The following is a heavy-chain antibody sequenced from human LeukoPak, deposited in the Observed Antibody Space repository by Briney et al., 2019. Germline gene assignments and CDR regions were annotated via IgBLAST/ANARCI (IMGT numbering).Heavy chain of an antibody. CDR3: ARKSKSDYYYYGMDV. V-gene: IGHV1-2*02. Sequence: ASVKVSCKASGYTFTGYYMHWVRQAPGQGLEWMGWINPNSGGTNYAQKFQGRVTMTRDTSISTAYMELSRLRSDDTAVYYCARKSKSDYYYYGMDVWGKGTTVTVSS. CDR2: INPNSGGT. CDR1: GYTFTGYY. J-gene: IGHJ6*04. D-gene: IGHD4-4*01.